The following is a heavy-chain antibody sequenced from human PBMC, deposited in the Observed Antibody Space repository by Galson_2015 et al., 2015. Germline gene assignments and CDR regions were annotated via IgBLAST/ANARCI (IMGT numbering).Heavy chain of an antibody. CDR2: IDWDDDK. J-gene: IGHJ6*03. D-gene: IGHD4-17*01. CDR3: ARSTVTTSKYYYYYMDV. CDR1: GFSLSTSGLC. V-gene: IGHV2-70*01. Sequence: PALEKPTQPLTLPCTFSGFSLSTSGLCVSWIRQPPGKALEWLALIDWDDDKYYSTSLKTRLTISKDTSKNQVVLTMTNMHPVDTATYYCARSTVTTSKYYYYYMDVWGKGTTVTVSS.